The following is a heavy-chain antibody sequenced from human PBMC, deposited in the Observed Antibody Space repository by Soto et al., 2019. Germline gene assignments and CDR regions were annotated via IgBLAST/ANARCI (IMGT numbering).Heavy chain of an antibody. Sequence: GASVKVSCKASGYTFTSYGISWVRQAPGQGLEWMGWITTYNGNTEYAQKFQGRVTMTTDASTSTAYMELGSLRSDDTAIYYCARALTGYGMDVWGQGTTVTVS. J-gene: IGHJ6*02. V-gene: IGHV1-18*01. CDR2: ITTYNGNT. CDR1: GYTFTSYG. CDR3: ARALTGYGMDV.